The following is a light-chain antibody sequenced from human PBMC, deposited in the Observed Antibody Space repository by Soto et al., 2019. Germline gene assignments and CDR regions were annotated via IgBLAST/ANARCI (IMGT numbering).Light chain of an antibody. Sequence: QSVLTQPPSVSGSPGQSVTISCTGSTNAFGRYNRVSWYQQSPGTAPKLIIYEVNNRPSGVPDRFSGSKSGNTASLTISGLQTEDEADYYCSSFTTATTWVFGGGTQLTVL. J-gene: IGLJ3*02. CDR3: SSFTTATTWV. V-gene: IGLV2-18*02. CDR2: EVN. CDR1: TNAFGRYNR.